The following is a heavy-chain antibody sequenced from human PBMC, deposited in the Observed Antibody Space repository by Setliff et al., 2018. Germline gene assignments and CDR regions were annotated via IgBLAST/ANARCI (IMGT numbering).Heavy chain of an antibody. CDR2: IQKRGSTTT. V-gene: IGHV4-59*01. J-gene: IGHJ4*02. D-gene: IGHD6-19*01. CDR3: ARDQFSSGWYGPPESYFDC. CDR1: GGPTIGYY. Sequence: PSETLSLTCAVSGGPTIGYYWTWIRQAPGKGLGWIGYIQKRGSTTTKYNPSLGSRISMSIDTSKNQFSLQLSSVSDGDTAVYYCARDQFSSGWYGPPESYFDCWGQGTQVTVSS.